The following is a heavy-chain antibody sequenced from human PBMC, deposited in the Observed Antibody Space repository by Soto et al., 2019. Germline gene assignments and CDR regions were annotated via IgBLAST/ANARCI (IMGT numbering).Heavy chain of an antibody. V-gene: IGHV3-30*18. CDR3: AKDTGLITMVLYYFDY. CDR2: ISYDGSTK. Sequence: QVQLVESGGGVVQPWRSLRLSCAASGFTFSSYGMHWFRQAPGKGLEWVAVISYDGSTKYYADSVKGRFTISRDNSKNTLYLQMNSLRAEDTAVYYCAKDTGLITMVLYYFDYWGQGTLVTVSS. D-gene: IGHD3-10*01. CDR1: GFTFSSYG. J-gene: IGHJ4*02.